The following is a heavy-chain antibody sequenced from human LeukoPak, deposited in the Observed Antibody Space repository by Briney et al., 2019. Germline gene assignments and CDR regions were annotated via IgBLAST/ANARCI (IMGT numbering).Heavy chain of an antibody. CDR2: IRPNDGTT. Sequence: GGSLRLSCEASGFTFSNYGMNWVRQAPGKGLEWVSYIRPNDGTTHYADSVKGRFTISRDNAKNSLYLQMNSLRDEDTAVYYCAGEKYYYDSSGFYVGWFDPWGQGTLVTVSS. CDR3: AGEKYYYDSSGFYVGWFDP. CDR1: GFTFSNYG. J-gene: IGHJ5*02. D-gene: IGHD3-22*01. V-gene: IGHV3-48*02.